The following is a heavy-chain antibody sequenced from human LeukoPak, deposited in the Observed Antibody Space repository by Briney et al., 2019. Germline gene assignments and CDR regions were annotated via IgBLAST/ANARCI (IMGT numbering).Heavy chain of an antibody. CDR2: IYSGGST. Sequence: GGSLRRSCAASGVTGSGNYISWVRQAPGKGLEWVSVIYSGGSTYYADSVKGRFTISRDNSKNTLYLQMNSLRAEDTAVYYCASPSSTYYYYGMDVWGQGTTVTVSS. J-gene: IGHJ6*02. V-gene: IGHV3-66*01. CDR3: ASPSSTYYYYGMDV. D-gene: IGHD2-2*01. CDR1: GVTGSGNY.